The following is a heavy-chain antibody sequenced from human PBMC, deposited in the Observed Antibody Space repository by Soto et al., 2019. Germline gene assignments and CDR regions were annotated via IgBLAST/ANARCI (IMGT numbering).Heavy chain of an antibody. CDR2: IYYSGST. CDR3: ARETPLYCSGSSCYGAPFDY. D-gene: IGHD2-15*01. CDR1: GRSISSYY. J-gene: IGHJ4*02. V-gene: IGHV4-59*01. Sequence: TLSLTCTVSGRSISSYYWTWIRQPPGKRMEWIGYIYYSGSTNYNPSPKSRVTISVDTSKNQFSLKLSSVTAADTAVYYCARETPLYCSGSSCYGAPFDYWGQGTPVPVSS.